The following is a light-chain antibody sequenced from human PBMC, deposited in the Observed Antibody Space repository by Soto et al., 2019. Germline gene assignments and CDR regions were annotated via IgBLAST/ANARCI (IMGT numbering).Light chain of an antibody. CDR2: GAS. J-gene: IGKJ2*01. Sequence: EIVLTQSPGTLSLSPGERATLSCRASRSVTSNYLGWYQQKPGQAPRLLIYGASSRATGIPDRFSSSGSGTDFTLTVSRLEPEDFALYYCQQYASSPFTFGQGTKLEI. V-gene: IGKV3-20*01. CDR3: QQYASSPFT. CDR1: RSVTSNY.